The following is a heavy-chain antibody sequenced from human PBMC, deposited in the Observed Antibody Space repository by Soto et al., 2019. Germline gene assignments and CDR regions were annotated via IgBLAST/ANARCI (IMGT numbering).Heavy chain of an antibody. Sequence: ASVKVSCKASGYTFTSYAMHWVRQAPGQRLEWMGWINAGNGNTKYSQKFQGRVTITRDTSASTAYMELSSLRSEDTAVYYCARGCLHLLRPDYWGQGTLVTVSS. CDR2: INAGNGNT. CDR3: ARGCLHLLRPDY. J-gene: IGHJ4*02. CDR1: GYTFTSYA. D-gene: IGHD2-15*01. V-gene: IGHV1-3*01.